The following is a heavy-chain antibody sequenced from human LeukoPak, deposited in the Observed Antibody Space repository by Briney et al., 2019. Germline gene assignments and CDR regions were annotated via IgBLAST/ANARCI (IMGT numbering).Heavy chain of an antibody. CDR3: AVCYGSGSFYYYYYMDV. V-gene: IGHV4-59*01. J-gene: IGHJ6*03. CDR1: GGSISSYY. D-gene: IGHD3-10*01. Sequence: PSETLSLTCTASGGSISSYYWSWIRQPPGKGLEWIGYIYYSGSTNYNPSLNSRGTISVDTSKNQFSLKLSSVTAADTAVYYCAVCYGSGSFYYYYYMDVWGKGTTVTVSS. CDR2: IYYSGST.